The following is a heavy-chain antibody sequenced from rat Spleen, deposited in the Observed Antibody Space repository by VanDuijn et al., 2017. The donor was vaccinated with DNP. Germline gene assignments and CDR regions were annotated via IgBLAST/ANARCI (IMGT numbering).Heavy chain of an antibody. Sequence: EVQLQKSGPGLVKPSQSLSLTCSVTGYSITSNYWAWIRKFPGNQMEWMGYISYSGSTNYNPSLKSRFSITRDTSKNQFFLQLNSVTTEDTATYYCARWSRYFDYWGQGVMVTVSS. CDR2: ISYSGST. CDR1: GYSITSNY. V-gene: IGHV3-1*01. CDR3: ARWSRYFDY. J-gene: IGHJ2*01.